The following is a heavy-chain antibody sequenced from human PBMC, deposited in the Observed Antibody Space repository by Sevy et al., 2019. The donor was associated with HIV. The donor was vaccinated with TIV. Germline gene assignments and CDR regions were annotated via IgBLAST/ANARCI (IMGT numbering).Heavy chain of an antibody. CDR3: ARVPSNGYYDFWSGYPPSVYYYGMDV. Sequence: VKVSCKASGGTFSSYAISWVRQAPGQGLEWMGGIIPIFGTANYAQKFQGRVTITADESTSTAYMELSSLRSEDTAVYYCARVPSNGYYDFWSGYPPSVYYYGMDVWGQGTTVTVSS. V-gene: IGHV1-69*13. J-gene: IGHJ6*02. CDR1: GGTFSSYA. CDR2: IIPIFGTA. D-gene: IGHD3-3*01.